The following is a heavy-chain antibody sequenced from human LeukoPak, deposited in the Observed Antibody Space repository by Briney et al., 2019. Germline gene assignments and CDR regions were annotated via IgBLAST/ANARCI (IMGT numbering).Heavy chain of an antibody. CDR1: GGSISSSSYY. V-gene: IGHV4-39*07. CDR2: IYYSGST. J-gene: IGHJ5*02. Sequence: NPSETLSLTCTVSGGSISSSSYYWGWIRQPPGKGLEWIGSIYYSGSTYYNPSLKSRVTISVDTSKNQFSLKVNSVTAADTAVYYCARAVLDNENYYAWFDPWGQGTLVTVSS. CDR3: ARAVLDNENYYAWFDP. D-gene: IGHD3-10*01.